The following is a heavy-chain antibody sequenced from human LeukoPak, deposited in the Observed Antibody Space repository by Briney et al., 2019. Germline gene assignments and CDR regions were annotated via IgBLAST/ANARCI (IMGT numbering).Heavy chain of an antibody. J-gene: IGHJ6*02. CDR3: ARGRDGDLPDV. Sequence: KPSETLSLTCAVYGGSFSGYYWSWIRQPPGKGLEWIGEINHSGSTNYNPSLKSRVTISVDTSKNQFSLKLSSVTAADTAVYYCARGRDGDLPDVWGQGTTVTVSS. V-gene: IGHV4-34*01. CDR1: GGSFSGYY. D-gene: IGHD4-17*01. CDR2: INHSGST.